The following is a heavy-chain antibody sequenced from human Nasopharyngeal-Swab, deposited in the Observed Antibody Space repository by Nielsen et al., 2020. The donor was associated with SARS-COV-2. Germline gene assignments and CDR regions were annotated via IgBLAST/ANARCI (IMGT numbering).Heavy chain of an antibody. J-gene: IGHJ4*02. V-gene: IGHV3-48*02. CDR2: ISSSSSTI. Sequence: GESLKISCVASGFTFSSYSMNWVRQAPGKGLEWVSCISSSSSTIHYADSVKGRFTISRDNAKNSLYLQMNSLRDEDTAVYYCARVGSGVAGLGYWGQGTLVTVSS. CDR1: GFTFSSYS. CDR3: ARVGSGVAGLGY. D-gene: IGHD6-19*01.